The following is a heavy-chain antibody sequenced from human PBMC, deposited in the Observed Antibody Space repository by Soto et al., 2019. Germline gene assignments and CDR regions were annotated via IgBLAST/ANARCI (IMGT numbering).Heavy chain of an antibody. J-gene: IGHJ4*02. CDR1: GYTFSDHD. V-gene: IGHV1-8*01. CDR2: MNPNSGNT. CDR3: ARVGGNWNDDYFDY. Sequence: QVQLVQSGAEVKKPGASVKVSCKASGYTFSDHDINWVRQASGQGPEWLGWMNPNSGNTGYAQNFQGRVTITRDTSKRTAYMELSSLRSEDTPVYYCARVGGNWNDDYFDYWGQGTLVTVSS. D-gene: IGHD1-1*01.